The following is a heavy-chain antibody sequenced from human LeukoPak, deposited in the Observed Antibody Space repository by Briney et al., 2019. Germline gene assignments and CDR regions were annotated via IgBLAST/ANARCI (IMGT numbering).Heavy chain of an antibody. CDR2: INPNSGGT. V-gene: IGHV1-2*02. CDR3: AREYSSSSSYAEYFQH. CDR1: GYTFTGYY. J-gene: IGHJ1*01. D-gene: IGHD6-6*01. Sequence: GASVKVSCKASGYTFTGYYMHWVRQAPGQGLEWMGWINPNSGGTNYAQKFQGRVTMTRDTSISTAYMELSRLRSDDTAVYYCAREYSSSSSYAEYFQHWGQGTLVTVAS.